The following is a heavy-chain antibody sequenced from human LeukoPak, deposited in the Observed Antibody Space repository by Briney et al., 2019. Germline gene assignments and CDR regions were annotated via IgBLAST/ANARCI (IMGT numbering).Heavy chain of an antibody. CDR1: GFTFSTYW. J-gene: IGHJ3*02. CDR2: INQDGGEK. Sequence: GGSLRLSCTASGFTFSTYWMSWVRQAPGKGLEWVANINQDGGEKYYVDSVKGRFTISRDNAKNSLYLQMNSLRAEDTAVYYCARRVGPPWAAFDIWGQGTMVTVSS. V-gene: IGHV3-7*01. D-gene: IGHD3-10*01. CDR3: ARRVGPPWAAFDI.